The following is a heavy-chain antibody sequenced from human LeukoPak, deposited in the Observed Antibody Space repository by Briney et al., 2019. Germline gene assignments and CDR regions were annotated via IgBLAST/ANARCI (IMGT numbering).Heavy chain of an antibody. J-gene: IGHJ5*02. V-gene: IGHV4-30-2*01. CDR3: ARDRGYQLPPRVGYWFDP. Sequence: NPSETLSLTCAVSGGSISSGGYSWSWIRQPPGKGLEWIGYICHSGSTYYNQSLKSRVTISVDRSKNQFSLKLSSVTAADTAVYYCARDRGYQLPPRVGYWFDPWGQGTLVTVSS. CDR2: ICHSGST. D-gene: IGHD2-2*01. CDR1: GGSISSGGYS.